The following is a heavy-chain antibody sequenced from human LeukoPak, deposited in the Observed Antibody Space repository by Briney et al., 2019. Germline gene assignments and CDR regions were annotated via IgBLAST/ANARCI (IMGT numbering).Heavy chain of an antibody. V-gene: IGHV1-3*01. CDR2: INAGNGNT. D-gene: IGHD3-10*01. CDR3: ARDLELFPDY. Sequence: GASVKVSCKASGYTFTSYAMHWVRQAPGQRLEWMGGINAGNGNTKNSQKFQGRVTITRDTSESTDYMEQSSLRSEDTAVYYCARDLELFPDYWGQGTLVTVSS. CDR1: GYTFTSYA. J-gene: IGHJ4*02.